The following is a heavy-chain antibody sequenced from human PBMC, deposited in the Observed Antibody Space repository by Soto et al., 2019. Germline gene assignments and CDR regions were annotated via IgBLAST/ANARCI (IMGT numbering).Heavy chain of an antibody. D-gene: IGHD3-22*01. Sequence: PSQTLSLNCAISGDSVSSNRAAWNWIRQSPSRGLEWLGRTYYRSKWYNDYAVSVKSRITINPDTSKDQFSLQLNSVTPEDTAVYYCARGGLQAKLTYYYDSSGYSALDYWGQGTLVTVSS. V-gene: IGHV6-1*01. CDR2: TYYRSKWYN. CDR1: GDSVSSNRAA. J-gene: IGHJ4*02. CDR3: ARGGLQAKLTYYYDSSGYSALDY.